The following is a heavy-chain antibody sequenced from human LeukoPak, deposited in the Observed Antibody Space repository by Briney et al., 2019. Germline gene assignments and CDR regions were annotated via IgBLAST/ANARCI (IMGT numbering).Heavy chain of an antibody. CDR1: GFTFGSYA. V-gene: IGHV3-23*01. CDR2: TSGNGGNT. CDR3: AKSGPYSYASGKSPFAY. D-gene: IGHD3-10*01. Sequence: GGSLRLSCGASGFTFGSYAMNWVRQAPGKGLEWVASTSGNGGNTFYSGSVRGRFTISRDNSQDTLYLQMNSLTAGDTAIYYCAKSGPYSYASGKSPFAYWGQGTLVTVSS. J-gene: IGHJ4*02.